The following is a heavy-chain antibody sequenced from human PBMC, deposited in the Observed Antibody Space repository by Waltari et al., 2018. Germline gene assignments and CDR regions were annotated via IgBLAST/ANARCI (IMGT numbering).Heavy chain of an antibody. V-gene: IGHV3-7*04. D-gene: IGHD1-26*01. Sequence: EVQLVESGGGLVQPGGSLRLPWPAPVFTFRSHWWTWVRQAPGKGPEWLANIKADGSEQYYADSVKGRFTISRDNAENSLYLQMDSLTLEDTAVYYCAGGPKWVNYWGQGTLVTVSS. CDR1: VFTFRSHW. J-gene: IGHJ4*02. CDR3: AGGPKWVNY. CDR2: IKADGSEQ.